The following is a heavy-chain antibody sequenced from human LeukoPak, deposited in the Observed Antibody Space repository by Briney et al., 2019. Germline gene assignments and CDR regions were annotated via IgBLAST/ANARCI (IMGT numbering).Heavy chain of an antibody. CDR3: ASGPYPAAGTDHQFDY. Sequence: SETLSLTCNVSGASISSYYWSWIRQPPGKGLEWIGYIYYSGSTLYNPSLESRVTIGTDTSKNQFSLKLTSVTAADTAVYYCASGPYPAAGTDHQFDYWGQGTQVTVSS. J-gene: IGHJ4*02. V-gene: IGHV4-59*01. CDR1: GASISSYY. D-gene: IGHD6-13*01. CDR2: IYYSGST.